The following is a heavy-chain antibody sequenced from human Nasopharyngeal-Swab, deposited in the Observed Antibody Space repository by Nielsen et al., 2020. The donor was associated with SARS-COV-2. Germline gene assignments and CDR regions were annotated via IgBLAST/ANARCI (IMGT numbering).Heavy chain of an antibody. V-gene: IGHV3-21*06. CDR3: ADISYSSIDY. Sequence: GESLKISCAASGFTFSAYGMNWVRQAPGKGLEWVSSISISSRYIYYADSLKGRFTISRDNAKNSLYLQMNSLRAEDTAVYYCADISYSSIDYWGQGTLVTVSS. D-gene: IGHD6-19*01. CDR1: GFTFSAYG. CDR2: ISISSRYI. J-gene: IGHJ4*02.